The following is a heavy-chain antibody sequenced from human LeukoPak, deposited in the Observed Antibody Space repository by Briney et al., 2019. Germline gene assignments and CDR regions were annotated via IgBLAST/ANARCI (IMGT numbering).Heavy chain of an antibody. Sequence: SETLSLTCAVYGGSFSGYYWSWIRQPPGKGLEWIGEINHSGSTNYNPSLKSRVTISVDTSKNQFSLKLSSVTAADTAVYYYARGGKTRRFDYWGQGTLVTVSS. J-gene: IGHJ4*02. CDR2: INHSGST. CDR3: ARGGKTRRFDY. V-gene: IGHV4-34*01. CDR1: GGSFSGYY.